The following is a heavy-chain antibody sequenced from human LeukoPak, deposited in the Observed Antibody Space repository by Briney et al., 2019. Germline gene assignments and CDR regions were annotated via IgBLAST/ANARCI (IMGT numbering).Heavy chain of an antibody. CDR2: INPNSGGT. Sequence: GASVKVSCKASGYIFTGYSMHWVRQAPGQGLEWMGWINPNSGGTNYAQKFQGRVTMTRDTSISTAYMELSRLRSDDTAVYYCARGPLYGGNSAFYYYYYMDVWGKGTTVTVSS. CDR1: GYIFTGYS. J-gene: IGHJ6*03. D-gene: IGHD4-23*01. V-gene: IGHV1-2*02. CDR3: ARGPLYGGNSAFYYYYYMDV.